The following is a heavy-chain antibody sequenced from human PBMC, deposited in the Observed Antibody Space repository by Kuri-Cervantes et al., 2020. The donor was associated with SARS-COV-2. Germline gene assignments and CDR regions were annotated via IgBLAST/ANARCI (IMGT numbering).Heavy chain of an antibody. Sequence: GSLRLSCAVYGGSFSGYYWSWIRQPPGKGLEWIGEINHSGSTNYNPSLKSRVTISVDTSKNQFSLKLSSVTAADTAVYYCARGRGYHDSSGYYFDSWGQGTLVTVSS. V-gene: IGHV4-34*01. CDR3: ARGRGYHDSSGYYFDS. CDR2: INHSGST. CDR1: GGSFSGYY. J-gene: IGHJ4*02. D-gene: IGHD3-22*01.